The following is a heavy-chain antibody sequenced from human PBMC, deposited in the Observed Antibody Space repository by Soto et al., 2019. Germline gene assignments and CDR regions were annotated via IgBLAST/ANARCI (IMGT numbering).Heavy chain of an antibody. J-gene: IGHJ6*02. CDR1: AYTFTSYG. CDR2: ISAYNGNT. Sequence: ASVKVSCKASAYTFTSYGISWVRQAPGQGLEWMGWISAYNGNTNYAQKLQGRVTMTTDTSTSTAYMELRSLRSDDTAVYYCARDGRPGDTIFGVVMDYYYYYGMDVWG. CDR3: ARDGRPGDTIFGVVMDYYYYYGMDV. V-gene: IGHV1-18*01. D-gene: IGHD3-3*01.